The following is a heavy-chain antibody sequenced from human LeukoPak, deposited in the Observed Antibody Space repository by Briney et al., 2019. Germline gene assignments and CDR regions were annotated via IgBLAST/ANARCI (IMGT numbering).Heavy chain of an antibody. D-gene: IGHD1-26*01. CDR2: IDWDDDK. V-gene: IGHV2-70*01. CDR1: GFSLSTNGMC. J-gene: IGHJ3*02. CDR3: ALMGVGATSGAFDI. Sequence: SGPALVKPPQTLTLTCTFSGFSLSTNGMCVSWIRQPPGKALEWLALIDWDDDKYYSTSLKTRLTISKDTSKNQVVLTMTSMDPVDTATYYCALMGVGATSGAFDIWGQGTVVTVSS.